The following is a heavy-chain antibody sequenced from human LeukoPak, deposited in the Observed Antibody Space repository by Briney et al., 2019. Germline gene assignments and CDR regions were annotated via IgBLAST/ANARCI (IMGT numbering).Heavy chain of an antibody. CDR2: IYYSGST. CDR1: GGSISSGDYY. Sequence: SETLSLTCTVSGGSISSGDYYWSWIRQPPGKGLEWIGYIYYSGSTYYNPSLKSRVTISVDKSKNQFSLKLSSVTAADTAVYYCASTINNDYGDYGRFDYWGQGTLVTVSS. J-gene: IGHJ4*02. V-gene: IGHV4-30-4*08. CDR3: ASTINNDYGDYGRFDY. D-gene: IGHD4-17*01.